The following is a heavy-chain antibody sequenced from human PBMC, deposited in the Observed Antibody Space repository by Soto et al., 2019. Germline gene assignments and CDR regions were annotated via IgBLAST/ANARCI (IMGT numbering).Heavy chain of an antibody. CDR2: IRCHSGSI. J-gene: IGHJ6*02. D-gene: IGHD3-10*01. Sequence: GGCLRLSCAASRFTLDDYAMHWVLQAPGKGLEWVSGIRCHSGSIGYADSVKGRFTISRDNSKNTLYLQMNSLRAEDTAVYYCAKDGDRGVDHYYYGMDVWGQGTTVTVSS. CDR1: RFTLDDYA. CDR3: AKDGDRGVDHYYYGMDV. V-gene: IGHV3-9*01.